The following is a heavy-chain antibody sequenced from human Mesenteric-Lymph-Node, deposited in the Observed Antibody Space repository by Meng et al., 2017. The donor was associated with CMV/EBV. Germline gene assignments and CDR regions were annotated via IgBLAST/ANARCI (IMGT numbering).Heavy chain of an antibody. CDR3: ATVVVVKSGLGRSGYYSPVGY. CDR1: GGSISSGGYY. CDR2: IYYSGST. J-gene: IGHJ4*02. V-gene: IGHV4-31*03. Sequence: SETLSLTCTVSGGSISSGGYYWSWIRQHPGKGLEWIGYIYYSGSTYYNPSLKSRVTISVDTSKNQFSLKLSSVTAADTAVYYCATVVVVKSGLGRSGYYSPVGYWGQGTLVTVSS. D-gene: IGHD3-22*01.